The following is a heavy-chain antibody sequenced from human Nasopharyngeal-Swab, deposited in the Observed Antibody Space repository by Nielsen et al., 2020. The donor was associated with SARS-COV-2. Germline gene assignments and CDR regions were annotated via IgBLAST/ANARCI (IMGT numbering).Heavy chain of an antibody. CDR3: AKVARDIVVVPAAMKAYYYYGMDV. Sequence: WIRQPPGKGLEWVSAISGSGGSTYYADSVKGRFTISRVNSKNTLYLQMNSLRAEDTAVYYCAKVARDIVVVPAAMKAYYYYGMDVWGQGATVTVSS. D-gene: IGHD2-2*01. CDR2: ISGSGGST. V-gene: IGHV3-23*01. J-gene: IGHJ6*02.